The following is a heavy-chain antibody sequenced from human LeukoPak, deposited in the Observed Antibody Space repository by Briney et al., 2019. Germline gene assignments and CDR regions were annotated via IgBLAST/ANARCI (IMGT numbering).Heavy chain of an antibody. CDR2: INHKGAT. V-gene: IGHV4-34*01. CDR1: VGSFSGYY. CDR3: ARGPHFYGSGSYEYSYYYYYYGMDV. D-gene: IGHD3-10*01. Sequence: PSETLSLTCAVYVGSFSGYYWTWVRQPPGKGLEWMGEINHKGATKYNPSLKSRVTISLDTSKNQFSLKLSSVTAADTAVYYCARGPHFYGSGSYEYSYYYYYYGMDVWGKGTAVTVSS. J-gene: IGHJ6*04.